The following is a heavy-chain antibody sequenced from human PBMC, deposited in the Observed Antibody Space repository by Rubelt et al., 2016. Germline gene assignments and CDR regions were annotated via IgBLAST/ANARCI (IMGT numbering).Heavy chain of an antibody. Sequence: QVQLKQWGAGLLKPSETLSLTCAVYGGSFNDYYWSWIRQPPGKGLEWIGEIDHSGSTNSNPSLTSRVTISVDTAKNQFPLKLRSVTAADTAVFYCARNLYYGMDVWGQGTTVTVSS. CDR1: GGSFNDYY. D-gene: IGHD2-2*02. J-gene: IGHJ6*02. CDR3: ARNLYYGMDV. V-gene: IGHV4-34*02. CDR2: IDHSGST.